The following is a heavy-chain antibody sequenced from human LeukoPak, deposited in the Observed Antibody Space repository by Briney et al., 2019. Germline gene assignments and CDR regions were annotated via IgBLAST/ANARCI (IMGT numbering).Heavy chain of an antibody. V-gene: IGHV4-34*01. J-gene: IGHJ5*02. D-gene: IGHD1-1*01. CDR2: INHSGGA. CDR1: GGSFSGYY. Sequence: SETLSLTCAVYGGSFSGYYWSWIRQPPGKGLEWIGEINHSGGANYNPSLKSRVTISVDTSKNQFSLKLSSVTAADTAVYYCARGQSRNWNDVWFDPWGQGTLVTVSS. CDR3: ARGQSRNWNDVWFDP.